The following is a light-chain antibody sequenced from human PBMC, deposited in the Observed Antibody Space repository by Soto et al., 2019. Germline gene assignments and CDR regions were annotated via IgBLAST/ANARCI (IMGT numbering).Light chain of an antibody. Sequence: DIQITHSPSSLSASVGDRVTITCRSSQTISTYLQWFHQKPGKAPNLLIYDASSLQTGVPSRFSGSGSGTEFTLTISSLQPDDFATYYCQQYNSYSFTFGQGTRLEIK. CDR1: QTISTY. CDR3: QQYNSYSFT. V-gene: IGKV1-16*01. J-gene: IGKJ5*01. CDR2: DAS.